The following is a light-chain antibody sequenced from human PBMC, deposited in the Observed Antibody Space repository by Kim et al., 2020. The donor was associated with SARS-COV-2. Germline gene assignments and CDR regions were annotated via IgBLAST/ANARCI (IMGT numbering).Light chain of an antibody. Sequence: SPGERATRSCRASQSVSNICLAWYQQKAGQAPRVLIYGASGRATGIPDRFGGSGSGTDFTLTISRLEPEDFAVYYCQHYGSSPETFGQGTKVDIK. CDR2: GAS. CDR3: QHYGSSPET. J-gene: IGKJ1*01. V-gene: IGKV3-20*01. CDR1: QSVSNIC.